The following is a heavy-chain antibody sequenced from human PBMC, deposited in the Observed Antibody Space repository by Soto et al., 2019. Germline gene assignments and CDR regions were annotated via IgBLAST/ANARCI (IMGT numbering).Heavy chain of an antibody. J-gene: IGHJ4*02. CDR1: GITISNYP. CDR2: ISGSGDRT. Sequence: EVQLLESGGGLVPPGGSLRLSCAASGITISNYPMSWVRQAPGMGLDWVSGISGSGDRTYYADPAQGRFTISQDISGNSLSLQLASLGVEDTAVYFWVKDDGGYPSTAPHWGQGTLVSVSS. V-gene: IGHV3-23*01. D-gene: IGHD3-22*01. CDR3: VKDDGGYPSTAPH.